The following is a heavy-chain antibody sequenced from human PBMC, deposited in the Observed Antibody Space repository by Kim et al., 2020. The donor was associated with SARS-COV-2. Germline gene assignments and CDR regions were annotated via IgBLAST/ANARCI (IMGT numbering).Heavy chain of an antibody. Sequence: SQSFQGQVTISADKAISAAYLQWRSLKATDTAIYYCARRGGGSSYSFDYWGQGTLVTVPT. J-gene: IGHJ4*02. CDR3: ARRGGGSSYSFDY. D-gene: IGHD6-6*01. V-gene: IGHV5-51*01.